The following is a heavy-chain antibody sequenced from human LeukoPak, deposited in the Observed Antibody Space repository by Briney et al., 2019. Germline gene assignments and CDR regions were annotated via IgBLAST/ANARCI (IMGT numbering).Heavy chain of an antibody. CDR3: ARQKCTSTSCLTKNAFDI. CDR1: GDSFSSHY. D-gene: IGHD2-2*01. CDR2: ISYIGST. J-gene: IGHJ3*02. V-gene: IGHV4-59*08. Sequence: PSETLSLTCAVSGDSFSSHYWTWIRQPPGKGLEWIGYISYIGSTNYNPSLKSRVTISVDTPKNQFSLDLSSVTAADTAVYYCARQKCTSTSCLTKNAFDIWGQGTMVTVSS.